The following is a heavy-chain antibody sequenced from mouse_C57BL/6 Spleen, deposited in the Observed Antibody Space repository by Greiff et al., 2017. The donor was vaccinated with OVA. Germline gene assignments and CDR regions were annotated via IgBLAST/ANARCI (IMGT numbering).Heavy chain of an antibody. CDR2: IWSGGST. J-gene: IGHJ3*01. CDR3: ARGDDYAWFAY. D-gene: IGHD2-4*01. V-gene: IGHV2-2*01. CDR1: GFSLTSYG. Sequence: QVQLQQSGPGLVQPSQSLSITCTVSGFSLTSYGVHWVRQSPGQGLEWLGVIWSGGSTDYNAAFISRLSISKDNSKSQVFFKMNSLQADDTAIYYCARGDDYAWFAYWGQGTLVTVSA.